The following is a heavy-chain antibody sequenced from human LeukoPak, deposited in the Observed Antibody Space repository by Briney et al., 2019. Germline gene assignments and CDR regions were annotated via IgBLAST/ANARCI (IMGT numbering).Heavy chain of an antibody. J-gene: IGHJ4*02. D-gene: IGHD3-22*01. CDR2: INHSGST. Sequence: PSETLSLTCAVYGGSFSGYYWSWIRQPPGKGLEWIGEINHSGSTNYNPSLKSRVTISVDTSKNQFSLKLSSVTAADTAVYYCARTYYDSSGAFGYWGQGTLVTVSS. V-gene: IGHV4-34*01. CDR3: ARTYYDSSGAFGY. CDR1: GGSFSGYY.